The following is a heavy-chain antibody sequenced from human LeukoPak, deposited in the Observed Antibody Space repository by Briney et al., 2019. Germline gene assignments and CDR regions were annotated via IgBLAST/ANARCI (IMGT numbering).Heavy chain of an antibody. CDR3: ARIMNSSPDY. D-gene: IGHD6-13*01. Sequence: PSETLSLTCTVSGGSISSSSYYWGWIRQPPGKGLEWIGSIYYSGSTYYNPSLKSRVTISVDTSKNRFSLKLSSVTAADTAVYYCARIMNSSPDYWGQGTLVTVSS. CDR1: GGSISSSSYY. CDR2: IYYSGST. J-gene: IGHJ4*02. V-gene: IGHV4-39*01.